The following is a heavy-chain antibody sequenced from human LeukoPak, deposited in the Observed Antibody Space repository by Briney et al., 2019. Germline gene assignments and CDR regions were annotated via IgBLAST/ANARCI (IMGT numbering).Heavy chain of an antibody. CDR3: ARELVSGIKSRDI. Sequence: GGSLRLSCAASGFTFSSYSMNWVRQAPGKGLEWVSSISSSSSYIYYADSVKGRFTISRDNAKNSLYLQMNSLRAEDTAVYYCARELVSGIKSRDIWGQGTMVTVSS. D-gene: IGHD3-10*01. V-gene: IGHV3-21*01. CDR2: ISSSSSYI. CDR1: GFTFSSYS. J-gene: IGHJ3*02.